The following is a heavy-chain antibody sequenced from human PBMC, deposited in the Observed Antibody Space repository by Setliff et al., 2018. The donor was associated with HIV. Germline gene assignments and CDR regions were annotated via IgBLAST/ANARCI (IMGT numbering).Heavy chain of an antibody. V-gene: IGHV4-39*07. CDR1: GDSFSSNSNH. CDR3: ARDPHYFDTSGYYSWFYFDY. J-gene: IGHJ4*01. CDR2: IKYGGTT. D-gene: IGHD3-22*01. Sequence: PSETLSLTCTVSGDSFSSNSNHWGWIRQPPGKGLGWIGNIKYGGTTYYNPSLKSRVSISIDTSKSQFSLKLTSVTAADTAVYFCARDPHYFDTSGYYSWFYFDYWGHGTLVTVSS.